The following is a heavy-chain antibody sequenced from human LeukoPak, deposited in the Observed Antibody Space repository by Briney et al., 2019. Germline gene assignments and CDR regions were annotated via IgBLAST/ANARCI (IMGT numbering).Heavy chain of an antibody. D-gene: IGHD3-22*01. CDR1: GGSISSGGYS. CDR3: ASSSITMIDAFDI. V-gene: IGHV4-30-2*01. J-gene: IGHJ3*02. CDR2: IYHSGST. Sequence: SQTLSLTCAVSGGSISSGGYSWSWIRQPPGTGLEWIGYIYHSGSTYYNPSLKSRVTISVDRSKNQFSLKLSSVTAADTAVYYCASSSITMIDAFDIWGQGTMVTVSS.